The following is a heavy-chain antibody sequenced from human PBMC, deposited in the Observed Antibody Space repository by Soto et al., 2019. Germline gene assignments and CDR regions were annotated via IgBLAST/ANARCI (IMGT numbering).Heavy chain of an antibody. CDR1: GGSISSGGYS. Sequence: SETLSLTCAVSGGSISSGGYSWSWIRQPPGKGLEWIGYMYHSGSTYHNHSLKSRVTISVDTSKNQFSLKLNSVTAADTAVYYCARRYGYSFDYWGQGTLVTVSS. V-gene: IGHV4-30-2*01. CDR3: ARRYGYSFDY. CDR2: MYHSGST. J-gene: IGHJ4*02. D-gene: IGHD1-1*01.